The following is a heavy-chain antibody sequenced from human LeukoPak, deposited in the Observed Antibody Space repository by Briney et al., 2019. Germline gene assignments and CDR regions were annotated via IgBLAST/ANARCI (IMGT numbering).Heavy chain of an antibody. Sequence: PSETLSLTCSVSGYSISSGYYWVWIRQPPGKGLEWIGNIYHIGRTHYNPSLKRRVTISVDMSKNQFSLELRSVSAADTAVYFCAREGASGGYDWGWFDSWGQGTLVTVSS. V-gene: IGHV4-38-2*02. CDR1: GYSISSGYY. D-gene: IGHD5-12*01. J-gene: IGHJ5*01. CDR3: AREGASGGYDWGWFDS. CDR2: IYHIGRT.